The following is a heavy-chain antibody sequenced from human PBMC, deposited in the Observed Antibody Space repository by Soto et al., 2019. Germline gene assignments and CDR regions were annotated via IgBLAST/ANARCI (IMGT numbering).Heavy chain of an antibody. J-gene: IGHJ5*02. CDR2: IYYSGST. D-gene: IGHD2-21*02. V-gene: IGHV4-59*12. CDR3: ARSGVTGIVIPSHWFDP. Sequence: PSETLSLTCTVSGASISSYYWSWIRQPPGKGLEWIGYIYYSGSTNYNPSLKSRVTISVDTSKNQFSLKLLSVTAADTAIYYCARSGVTGIVIPSHWFDPWGQGTLVTVSS. CDR1: GASISSYY.